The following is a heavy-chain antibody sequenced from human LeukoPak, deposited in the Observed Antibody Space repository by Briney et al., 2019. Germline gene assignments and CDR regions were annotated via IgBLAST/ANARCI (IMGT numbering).Heavy chain of an antibody. Sequence: GSLRLSCSGSGFTFSSYAMIWVRQVPGKGLEWVSTISGSGGSTYYVDSVKGRFTISRDNSKNTLYLQMNSLRAEDTAVYYCAKVGSSGWYEENYWGQGTLVTVSS. CDR3: AKVGSSGWYEENY. CDR1: GFTFSSYA. V-gene: IGHV3-23*01. CDR2: ISGSGGST. J-gene: IGHJ4*02. D-gene: IGHD6-19*01.